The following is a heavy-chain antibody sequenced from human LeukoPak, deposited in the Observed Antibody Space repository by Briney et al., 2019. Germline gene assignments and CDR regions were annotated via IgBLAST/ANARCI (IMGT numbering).Heavy chain of an antibody. CDR2: IKQDGSEQ. J-gene: IGHJ5*02. V-gene: IGHV3-7*01. Sequence: GGSLRLSCVASGFTFDGYWMNWVRQAPGKGLEWVANIKQDGSEQYYVDSVKGRFTISRDNAKNSLYLQMNSLRAEDTAVYYCVRAGGAYSFNPWGQGTLVTVSS. D-gene: IGHD5-18*01. CDR3: VRAGGAYSFNP. CDR1: GFTFDGYW.